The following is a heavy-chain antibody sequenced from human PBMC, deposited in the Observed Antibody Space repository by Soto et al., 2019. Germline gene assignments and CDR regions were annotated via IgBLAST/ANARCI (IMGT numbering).Heavy chain of an antibody. V-gene: IGHV4-30-2*01. J-gene: IGHJ4*02. CDR2: IYHSGST. Sequence: SETLSLTCAVSGGSISSGGYSWSWIRQPPGKGLEWIGYIYHSGSTYYNPSLKSRVTISVDRSKNQFSLKLSSVTAADTAVYYCARGTATPTYSFDYWGQGTLVTVS. CDR1: GGSISSGGYS. D-gene: IGHD2-15*01. CDR3: ARGTATPTYSFDY.